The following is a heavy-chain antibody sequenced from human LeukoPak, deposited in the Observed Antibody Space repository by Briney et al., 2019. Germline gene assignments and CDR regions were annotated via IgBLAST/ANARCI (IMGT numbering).Heavy chain of an antibody. Sequence: SVKVSCKASGGTFSSYAISWGRQAPGQGLEWMGGIIPIFGTANYAQKFQGRVTITADESTSTAYMELSSLRSEDTAVYYCARGHYYYDSSGYYYFDYWGQGTLVTVSS. J-gene: IGHJ4*02. CDR3: ARGHYYYDSSGYYYFDY. CDR1: GGTFSSYA. D-gene: IGHD3-22*01. CDR2: IIPIFGTA. V-gene: IGHV1-69*01.